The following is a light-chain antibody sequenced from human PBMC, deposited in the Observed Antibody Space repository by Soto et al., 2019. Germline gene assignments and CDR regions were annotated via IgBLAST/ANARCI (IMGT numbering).Light chain of an antibody. J-gene: IGKJ1*01. CDR3: QKYNSVPWT. CDR2: AAS. Sequence: DIQMTQSPSSLSASVGDRVTITCRASQGISHYVAWYQQKPGKVPKLLIYAASTLQPGVPPRFSGSGSGTDFTLTITSLQPEDVAVYYCQKYNSVPWTFCQGTKVEIK. V-gene: IGKV1-27*01. CDR1: QGISHY.